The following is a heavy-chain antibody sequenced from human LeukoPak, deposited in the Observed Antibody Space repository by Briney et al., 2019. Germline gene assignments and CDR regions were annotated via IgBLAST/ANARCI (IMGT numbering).Heavy chain of an antibody. D-gene: IGHD3-22*01. CDR3: ERIYYDSSGYYPHFDY. CDR2: IYTGGST. J-gene: IGHJ4*02. CDR1: GGSISSYY. Sequence: SETLSLTCTVSGGSISSYYWSWIRQPAGKGLEWIGRIYTGGSTNYNPSLKSRVTMSVDTSKNQFSLKLSSVTAADTAVYYCERIYYDSSGYYPHFDYWGQGTLVTVSS. V-gene: IGHV4-4*07.